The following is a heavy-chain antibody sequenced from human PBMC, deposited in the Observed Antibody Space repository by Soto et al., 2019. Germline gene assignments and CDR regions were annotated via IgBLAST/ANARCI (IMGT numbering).Heavy chain of an antibody. J-gene: IGHJ5*02. CDR1: GFTFSSYS. CDR3: VRDVGYCSGGRCYAWFDP. D-gene: IGHD2-15*01. CDR2: ISYTGGSTI. Sequence: EVQLVESGGGLVQPGGSLRLSCAASGFTFSSYSINWIRQAPGKGLELVSFISYTGGSTIYYADSVKGRFTISRDNAKNSVYLQMNSLRAEDTALYYCVRDVGYCSGGRCYAWFDPWGQGTLVTVSS. V-gene: IGHV3-48*01.